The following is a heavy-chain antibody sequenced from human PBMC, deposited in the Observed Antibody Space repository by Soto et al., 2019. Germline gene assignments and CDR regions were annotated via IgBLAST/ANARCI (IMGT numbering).Heavy chain of an antibody. J-gene: IGHJ6*02. D-gene: IGHD6-6*01. CDR3: VRGEAARDPYYGMDV. CDR2: INPNSGGT. CDR1: GYTFTGYY. Sequence: ASVKVSCKASGYTFTGYYMHWVRQAPGQGLEWMGWINPNSGGTNYAQKFQGWVTMTRDTSISTAYMELSRLRSDDTAVYYCVRGEAARDPYYGMDVWGQGTTVTVSS. V-gene: IGHV1-2*04.